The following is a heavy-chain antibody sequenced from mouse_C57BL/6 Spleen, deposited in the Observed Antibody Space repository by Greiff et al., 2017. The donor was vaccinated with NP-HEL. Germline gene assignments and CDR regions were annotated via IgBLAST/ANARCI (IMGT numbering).Heavy chain of an antibody. V-gene: IGHV1-61*01. J-gene: IGHJ2*01. CDR2: IYPSDSET. Sequence: VQLQQSGAELVRPGSSVKLSCKASGYTFTSYWMDWVKQRPGQGLEWIGNIYPSDSETHYNQKFKDKATLTVDKSSSTAYMQLSSLTSEDSAVYYCAREDYGSSHYFDYWGQGTTLTVSS. CDR3: AREDYGSSHYFDY. CDR1: GYTFTSYW. D-gene: IGHD1-1*01.